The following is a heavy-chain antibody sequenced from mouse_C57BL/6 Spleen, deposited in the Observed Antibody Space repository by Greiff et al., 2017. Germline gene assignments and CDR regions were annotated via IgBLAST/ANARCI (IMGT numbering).Heavy chain of an antibody. Sequence: VQLQQSGPELVKPGASVKISCKASGYAFSSSWMNWVKQRPGKGLEWIGRIYPGDGDTNYNGKFKGKATLTADKSSSTAYMQLRSLTSEDSAVYFCARSGNWDLDYWGQGTTLTVSS. CDR1: GYAFSSSW. CDR2: IYPGDGDT. D-gene: IGHD4-1*01. CDR3: ARSGNWDLDY. J-gene: IGHJ2*01. V-gene: IGHV1-82*01.